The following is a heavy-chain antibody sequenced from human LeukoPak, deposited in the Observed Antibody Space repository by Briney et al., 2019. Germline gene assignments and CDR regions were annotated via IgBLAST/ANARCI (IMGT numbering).Heavy chain of an antibody. CDR3: AKGAWDY. CDR2: ISYDGSNK. V-gene: IGHV3-30-3*01. Sequence: GGSPRLSCAASGFTFSSYAMHWVRQAPGKGLEWVVVISYDGSNKYYADSVKGRFTISRDNPKNTLYLQMNSLRAEDTAVYYCAKGAWDYWGQGTLVTVSS. CDR1: GFTFSSYA. J-gene: IGHJ4*02.